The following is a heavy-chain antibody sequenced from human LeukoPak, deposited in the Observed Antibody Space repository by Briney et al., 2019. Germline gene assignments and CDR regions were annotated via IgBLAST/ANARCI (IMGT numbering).Heavy chain of an antibody. V-gene: IGHV7-4-1*02. CDR2: INSNTGDP. CDR3: VRQYCSDSSCRYRTYFDY. D-gene: IGHD2-15*01. J-gene: IGHJ4*02. Sequence: ASVKVSCKPSGYTFTGYYIQWVRQAPGQGLEWMGWINSNTGDPTYAQGFTGRFVFSLDTSVSTAYLQISSLKAEDTAVYYCVRQYCSDSSCRYRTYFDYWGQGTLVTVSS. CDR1: GYTFTGYY.